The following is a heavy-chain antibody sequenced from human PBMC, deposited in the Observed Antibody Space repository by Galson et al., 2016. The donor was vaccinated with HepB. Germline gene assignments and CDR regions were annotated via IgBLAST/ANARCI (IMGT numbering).Heavy chain of an antibody. Sequence: SLRLSCAASGFTFSSYAMTWVRQAPGKGLEWVSSIDTSDSTTSYADSEGRFTISRDNSKNTRYLQMYSLRAEDTAVYYCAKGRGAGYSGCEWNFDYWGQGSLVTVSS. CDR2: IDTSDSTT. CDR1: GFTFSSYA. V-gene: IGHV3-23*01. J-gene: IGHJ4*02. D-gene: IGHD5-12*01. CDR3: AKGRGAGYSGCEWNFDY.